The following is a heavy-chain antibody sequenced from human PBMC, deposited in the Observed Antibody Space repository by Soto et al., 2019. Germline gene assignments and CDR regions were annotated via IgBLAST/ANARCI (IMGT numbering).Heavy chain of an antibody. Sequence: PWKTLSLTGLFFGGSITMGVSYGSGFRHPPGKGLEWIGYIYYSGSTYYNPSLKSRVTISVDTSKNQFSLKLSSVTAAGTAVYYCARDNILGILYGGMDVWGQGTTVTVSS. V-gene: IGHV4-30-4*01. CDR3: ARDNILGILYGGMDV. J-gene: IGHJ6*02. CDR1: GGSITMGVSY. D-gene: IGHD3-3*01. CDR2: IYYSGST.